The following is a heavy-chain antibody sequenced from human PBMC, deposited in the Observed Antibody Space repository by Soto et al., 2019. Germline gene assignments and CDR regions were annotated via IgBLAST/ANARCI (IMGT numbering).Heavy chain of an antibody. CDR2: IYYSGST. Sequence: QAHTCAVSGGYISNGDYYWSWRRQHPWKGVEWIGYIYYSGSTYYNPSLKSRVTISVDTSKNQFSLKLSSVTAADTAVYYCARVLGDLRLGELSAWYFDYWGQGTLV. V-gene: IGHV4-31*11. CDR3: ARVLGDLRLGELSAWYFDY. CDR1: GGYISNGDYY. J-gene: IGHJ4*02. D-gene: IGHD3-16*02.